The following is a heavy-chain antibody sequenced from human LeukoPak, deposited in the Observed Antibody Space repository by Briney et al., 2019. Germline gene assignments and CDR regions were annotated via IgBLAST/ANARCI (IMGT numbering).Heavy chain of an antibody. CDR3: ARDLYYDSSGYYSRY. V-gene: IGHV3-11*01. CDR1: GFTFSDYY. Sequence: PGGSLRLSCAASGFTFSDYYMSWIRQAPGKGLEWVSYISSSGSTIYYADFVKGRFTISRDNAKNSLYLQMNSLRAEDTAVYYCARDLYYDSSGYYSRYWGQGTLVTVSS. J-gene: IGHJ4*02. CDR2: ISSSGSTI. D-gene: IGHD3-22*01.